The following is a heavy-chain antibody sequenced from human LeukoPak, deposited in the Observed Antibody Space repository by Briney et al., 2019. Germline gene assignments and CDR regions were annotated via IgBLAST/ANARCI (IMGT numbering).Heavy chain of an antibody. V-gene: IGHV4-34*01. CDR3: ARARIVMVRGIRYNWFDP. J-gene: IGHJ5*01. Sequence: SETLSLTCAVYGGSFSGYYWSWIRQPPGKGLEWIGDIYYSGSTNYNPSLKSRVTISVDMSKNQFSLKLSSVTAADTAVYYCARARIVMVRGIRYNWFDPWGQGTLVTVSS. CDR1: GGSFSGYY. D-gene: IGHD3-10*01. CDR2: IYYSGST.